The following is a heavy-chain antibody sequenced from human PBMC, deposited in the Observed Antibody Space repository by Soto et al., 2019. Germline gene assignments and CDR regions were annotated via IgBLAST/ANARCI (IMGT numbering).Heavy chain of an antibody. CDR3: ARDRAIAARGLGY. J-gene: IGHJ4*02. D-gene: IGHD6-6*01. V-gene: IGHV4-30-4*01. CDR2: IYYSGST. CDR1: GDSVSNSGYY. Sequence: SETLSLTCTVSGDSVSNSGYYWSWIRQPPGKGLEWIGYIYYSGSTYYNPSLKSRVTISVDTSKNQFSLKLSSVTAADTAVYYCARDRAIAARGLGYWGQGTLVTVSS.